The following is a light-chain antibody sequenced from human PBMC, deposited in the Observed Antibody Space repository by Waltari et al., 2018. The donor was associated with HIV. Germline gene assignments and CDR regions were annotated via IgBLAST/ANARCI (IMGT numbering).Light chain of an antibody. CDR2: AVS. Sequence: QSALTQPASVSGSPGQSITISCTGTSSDVGGYNSVSWYQLHPGKAPKLMSYAVSNRPSGVSNRFSGSKSDNTASLTISWLQAEDEADYYCSSYTSTSTVYVFGTGTEVTVL. CDR3: SSYTSTSTVYV. CDR1: SSDVGGYNS. J-gene: IGLJ1*01. V-gene: IGLV2-14*03.